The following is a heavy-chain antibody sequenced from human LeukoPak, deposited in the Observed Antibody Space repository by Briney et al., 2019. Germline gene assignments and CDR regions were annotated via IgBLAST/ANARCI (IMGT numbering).Heavy chain of an antibody. J-gene: IGHJ4*02. D-gene: IGHD6-19*01. CDR1: GYNFTAYW. CDR2: ILPSDSNT. CDR3: ARRRSRSSGFDY. Sequence: GESLKISCKGSGYNFTAYWIAWVRQLPGKGLEWMGIILPSDSNTRYSPSFQGQVTISADKSINTAYLQWSSLKASDTAMYYCARRRSRSSGFDYWGQGTLVTVSS. V-gene: IGHV5-51*01.